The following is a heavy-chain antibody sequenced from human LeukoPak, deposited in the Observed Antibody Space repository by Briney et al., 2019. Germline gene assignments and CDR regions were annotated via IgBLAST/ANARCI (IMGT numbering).Heavy chain of an antibody. D-gene: IGHD5-18*01. J-gene: IGHJ5*02. CDR1: GFTFSRTA. V-gene: IGHV3-23*01. Sequence: PGGSLRLSCAASGFTFSRTAMSWVRQAPGKGLEWVATISGSGVGTYYAASVKGRFNISRDNSKNTLYLQMNSLRAEDTAVYYCARSNSGRIQLWNWFDPWGQGTLVTVSS. CDR2: ISGSGVGT. CDR3: ARSNSGRIQLWNWFDP.